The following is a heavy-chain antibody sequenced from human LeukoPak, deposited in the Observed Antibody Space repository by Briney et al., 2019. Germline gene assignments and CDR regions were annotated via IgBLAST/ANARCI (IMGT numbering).Heavy chain of an antibody. CDR3: ARKDFDY. V-gene: IGHV3-48*03. J-gene: IGHJ4*02. CDR2: ISNSGNII. Sequence: GGSPRLSCAASGFTFSSYAMSWVRQAPGKGLEWVSYISNSGNIIYYADSVKGRFTISRDNAKNSLYLQMNSLRAEDTAVYYCARKDFDYWGQGTLITVSS. CDR1: GFTFSSYA.